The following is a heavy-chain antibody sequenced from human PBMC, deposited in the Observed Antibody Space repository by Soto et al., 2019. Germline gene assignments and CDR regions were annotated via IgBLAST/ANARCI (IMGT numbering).Heavy chain of an antibody. CDR3: ARGVSAGVDY. CDR1: GYSFTSLD. D-gene: IGHD1-26*01. J-gene: IGHJ4*02. Sequence: QVQLVQSGAEVREPGASVKVSCKASGYSFTSLDINWVRQTAGQGLEWMGWMQPSTGRTGYAQKFQGRVTMTRDTTTTPAYTALTTLTSDDTAFYYCARGVSAGVDYWGQGTLVTVSS. V-gene: IGHV1-8*01. CDR2: MQPSTGRT.